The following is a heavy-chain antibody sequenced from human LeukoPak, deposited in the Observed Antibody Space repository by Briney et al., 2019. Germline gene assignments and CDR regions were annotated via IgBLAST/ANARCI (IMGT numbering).Heavy chain of an antibody. J-gene: IGHJ4*02. D-gene: IGHD2-15*01. CDR1: GGSISSYY. CDR2: IYYSGST. V-gene: IGHV4-59*08. Sequence: PSETLSLTCTVSGGSISSYYWSWIRQSPGKGLEWIGYIYYSGSTNYNPSLKSRVTISVDTSKNQFSLKLSSVTAADTAMYYCARRQEAANDYWGQGTLVTVSS. CDR3: ARRQEAANDY.